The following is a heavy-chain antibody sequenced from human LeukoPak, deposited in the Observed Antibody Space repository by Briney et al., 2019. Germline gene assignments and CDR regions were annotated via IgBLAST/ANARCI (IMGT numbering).Heavy chain of an antibody. D-gene: IGHD6-6*01. Sequence: SETLSLTCAVYGGSFSGYYWSWIRQPPGKGLEWIGEINHSGSTNYNPSLKSRVTISVDTSKNQFSLKLGSVTAADTAVYYCARVGIAARPGWFDPWGQGTLVTVSS. CDR3: ARVGIAARPGWFDP. J-gene: IGHJ5*02. CDR2: INHSGST. CDR1: GGSFSGYY. V-gene: IGHV4-34*01.